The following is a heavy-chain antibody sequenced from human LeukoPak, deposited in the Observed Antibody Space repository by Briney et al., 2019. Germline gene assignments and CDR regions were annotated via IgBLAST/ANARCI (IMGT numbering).Heavy chain of an antibody. Sequence: SETLSLTCAVYGGSFSGYYWSWIRQPPGKGLEWIGEINHSGSTNYNPSLKSRVTISVDTSENQFSLKLSSVTAADTAVYYCARGPPILGVARYYYYYMDVWGKGTTVTVSS. V-gene: IGHV4-34*01. CDR2: INHSGST. CDR3: ARGPPILGVARYYYYYMDV. D-gene: IGHD3-3*01. CDR1: GGSFSGYY. J-gene: IGHJ6*03.